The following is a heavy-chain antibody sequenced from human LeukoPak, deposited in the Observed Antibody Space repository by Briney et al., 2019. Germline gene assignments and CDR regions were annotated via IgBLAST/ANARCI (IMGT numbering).Heavy chain of an antibody. Sequence: PSETLSLTCAVSGYSISSGYYWGWIRQPPGKGLEWIGSIYHSGSTYYNPSLKSRVTISVDTSKNQFSLKLSSVTAADTAVYYCAGGSYCSGGSCYLTPYYYYYMDVWGKGTTVTVSS. J-gene: IGHJ6*03. CDR3: AGGSYCSGGSCYLTPYYYYYMDV. CDR2: IYHSGST. V-gene: IGHV4-38-2*01. CDR1: GYSISSGYY. D-gene: IGHD2-15*01.